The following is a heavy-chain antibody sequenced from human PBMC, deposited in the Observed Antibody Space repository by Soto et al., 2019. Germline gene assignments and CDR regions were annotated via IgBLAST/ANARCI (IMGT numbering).Heavy chain of an antibody. Sequence: EVQLLESGGGLVQPGGSLRLSCAASEFTFSNYAMSWVRQAPGKGLEWVSAISYGGGTTYYADSVKGRFTISRDNSRNTLGLQMTSLRAEGTAVYYCAKNPGCYWDSTGYHFDYWDKGTLVTFSS. D-gene: IGHD3-22*01. J-gene: IGHJ4*02. CDR3: AKNPGCYWDSTGYHFDY. V-gene: IGHV3-23*01. CDR2: ISYGGGTT. CDR1: EFTFSNYA.